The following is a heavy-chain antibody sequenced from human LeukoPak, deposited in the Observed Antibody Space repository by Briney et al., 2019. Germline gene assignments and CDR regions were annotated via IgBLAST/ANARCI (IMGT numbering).Heavy chain of an antibody. V-gene: IGHV1-58*02. CDR1: GYTFTGYY. D-gene: IGHD5-24*01. CDR2: IVVGSGNT. CDR3: AADRGYYYYGMDV. Sequence: SVKVSCKASGYTFTGYYMHWVRQAPGQGLEWIGWIVVGSGNTNYAQKSQERVTITRDMSTSTAYMELSSLRSEDTAVYYCAADRGYYYYGMDVWGKGTTVTVSS. J-gene: IGHJ6*04.